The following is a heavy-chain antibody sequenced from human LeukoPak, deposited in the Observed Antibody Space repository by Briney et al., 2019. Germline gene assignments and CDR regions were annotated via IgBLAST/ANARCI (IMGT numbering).Heavy chain of an antibody. D-gene: IGHD2-15*01. CDR2: INWNGGSS. J-gene: IGHJ5*02. Sequence: GGSLRLSCVASGFTFDDYGMSWVRQAPGKGLAWVSGINWNGGSSGYADSGKGRFTISRDNAKNSLYLQMNSLRAEDTALYYCARARFTVRYCSGGSCMYNWFDPWGQGTLVTVSS. CDR1: GFTFDDYG. V-gene: IGHV3-20*04. CDR3: ARARFTVRYCSGGSCMYNWFDP.